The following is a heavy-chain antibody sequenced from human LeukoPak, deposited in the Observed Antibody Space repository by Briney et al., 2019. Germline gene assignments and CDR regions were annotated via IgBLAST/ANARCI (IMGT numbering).Heavy chain of an antibody. D-gene: IGHD2-8*01. CDR3: AVGETRYCTNGVCYRSLGWFDP. J-gene: IGHJ5*02. CDR1: GGSLSGYY. CDR2: INHSGNT. Sequence: PSETLSLTCAVYGGSLSGYYWSWIRQPPGKGLEWIGEINHSGNTYYNPSLKSRVTISVDRSKNQFSLKLSSVTAADTAVYYCAVGETRYCTNGVCYRSLGWFDPWGQGTLVTVSS. V-gene: IGHV4-34*01.